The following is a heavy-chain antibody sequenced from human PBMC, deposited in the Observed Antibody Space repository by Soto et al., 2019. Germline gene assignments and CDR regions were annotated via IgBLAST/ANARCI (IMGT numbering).Heavy chain of an antibody. J-gene: IGHJ4*02. CDR2: ISYDGSNK. V-gene: IGHV3-30*18. D-gene: IGHD2-8*01. CDR3: AKDLNTNGFDY. Sequence: GSLRLSCAASGFTFSSYGMHWVRQAPGKGLEWVAVISYDGSNKYYADSVKGRFTISRDNSENTLYLQMNSLRAEDTAVYYCAKDLNTNGFDYWGQGTLVTVSS. CDR1: GFTFSSYG.